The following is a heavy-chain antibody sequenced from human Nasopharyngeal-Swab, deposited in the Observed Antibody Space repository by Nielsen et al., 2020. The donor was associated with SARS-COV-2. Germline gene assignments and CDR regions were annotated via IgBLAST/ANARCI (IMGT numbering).Heavy chain of an antibody. J-gene: IGHJ6*03. Sequence: WVRQAPGQGLEWTGWISAYNGNTNYAQKLQGRVTMTTDTSTSTAYMELRSLRSDDTAVYYCARDFGIAAAGGYYYYYYMDVWGKGTTVTVSS. V-gene: IGHV1-18*01. CDR2: ISAYNGNT. CDR3: ARDFGIAAAGGYYYYYYMDV. D-gene: IGHD6-13*01.